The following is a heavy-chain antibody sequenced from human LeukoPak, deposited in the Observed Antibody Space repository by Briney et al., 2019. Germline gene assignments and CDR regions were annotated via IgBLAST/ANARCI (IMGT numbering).Heavy chain of an antibody. CDR1: GYTFTSSG. CDR2: INTYNGNT. Sequence: ASVKVACKASGYTFTSSGISWVRQAPGQGLEWMGWINTYNGNTNYAQKLQGRVTMTTDTSTSTAYMELRSLRSDDTAVYYCARERGGALDYWGQGTLVTVSS. CDR3: ARERGGALDY. J-gene: IGHJ4*02. D-gene: IGHD1-26*01. V-gene: IGHV1-18*01.